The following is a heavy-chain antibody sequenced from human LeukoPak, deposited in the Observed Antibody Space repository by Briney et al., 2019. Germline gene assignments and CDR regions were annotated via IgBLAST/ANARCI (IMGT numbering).Heavy chain of an antibody. V-gene: IGHV3-7*04. CDR3: TRVGYIDEGIDY. Sequence: GGSLRLSCAASGFTFSDYYMSWIRQAPGKGLEWVANIKQDGSKKSYVDFVKGRFTISRDNAKNSLYLQMNSLRAEDTAIYYCTRVGYIDEGIDYWGQGTLVTVSS. CDR2: IKQDGSKK. CDR1: GFTFSDYY. J-gene: IGHJ4*02. D-gene: IGHD5-24*01.